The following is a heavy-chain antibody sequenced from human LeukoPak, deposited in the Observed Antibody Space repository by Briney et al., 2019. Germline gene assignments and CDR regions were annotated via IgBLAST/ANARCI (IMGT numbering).Heavy chain of an antibody. D-gene: IGHD7-27*01. CDR3: ARVGIIQGGFDP. Sequence: GGSLRLSCAASGFTVSSNYMSWVRQAPGKGLEWVSVIYSGGSTYYADSVKGRFTISRDNPKNTLYLQMNSLRAEDTAVYYCARVGIIQGGFDPWGQGTLVTVSS. CDR1: GFTVSSNY. J-gene: IGHJ5*02. CDR2: IYSGGST. V-gene: IGHV3-53*01.